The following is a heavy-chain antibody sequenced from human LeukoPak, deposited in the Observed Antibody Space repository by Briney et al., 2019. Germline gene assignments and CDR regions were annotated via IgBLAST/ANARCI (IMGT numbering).Heavy chain of an antibody. D-gene: IGHD4-11*01. V-gene: IGHV3-15*01. CDR3: LAQYYFDF. CDR2: IKSKADGGTT. Sequence: GRSLRLSCAASGFTFSSYAMSWVRQAPGKGLEWVGRIKSKADGGTTNYAAPVKGRFIISGDDSKSTLYLQLNNLKTEDTAVYYCLAQYYFDFWGQGTLVTVSS. J-gene: IGHJ4*02. CDR1: GFTFSSYA.